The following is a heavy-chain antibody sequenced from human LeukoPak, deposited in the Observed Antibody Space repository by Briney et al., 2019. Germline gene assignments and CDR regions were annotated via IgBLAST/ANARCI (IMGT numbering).Heavy chain of an antibody. D-gene: IGHD2-2*02. CDR2: ISGSGGST. CDR1: GFTFSSSA. V-gene: IGHV3-23*01. Sequence: PGGSLRLSCAASGFTFSSSAMSWVRQAPGKWLEWVSAISGSGGSTYYADSVKGRFTISRDNSKNTLYLQMNSLRAEDTAVYYCAKDGHCSSTSCYSPYYWGQGTLVTVSS. J-gene: IGHJ4*02. CDR3: AKDGHCSSTSCYSPYY.